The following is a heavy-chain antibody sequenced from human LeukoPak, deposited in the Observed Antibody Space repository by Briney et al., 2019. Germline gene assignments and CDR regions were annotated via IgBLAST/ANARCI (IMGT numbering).Heavy chain of an antibody. V-gene: IGHV3-64D*09. D-gene: IGHD6-19*01. CDR1: GVTFSNYA. CDR2: ISSIGGST. CDR3: VKDRSAHWLANDAFDI. Sequence: PGGSLRLSCSAPGVTFSNYATHWVRQAPGKGLEYVSAISSIGGSTYYAESVKGRFTISRDNSKNTLYLQMSRLRAEDTAVYYCVKDRSAHWLANDAFDIWGQGTMVSVSS. J-gene: IGHJ3*02.